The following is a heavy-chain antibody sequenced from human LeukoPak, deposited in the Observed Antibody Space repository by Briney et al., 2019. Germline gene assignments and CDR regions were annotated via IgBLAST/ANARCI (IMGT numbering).Heavy chain of an antibody. D-gene: IGHD3-10*01. Sequence: SETLSLTCTVSGGSIGSSSYYWGWIRQPPGKGLEWIGSIYYSGSTYYNPSLKSRVTISVDTSKNQFSLKLSSVTAADTAVYYCRTTLWFGEGDYWGQGTLVTVSS. CDR2: IYYSGST. CDR3: RTTLWFGEGDY. CDR1: GGSIGSSSYY. J-gene: IGHJ4*02. V-gene: IGHV4-39*01.